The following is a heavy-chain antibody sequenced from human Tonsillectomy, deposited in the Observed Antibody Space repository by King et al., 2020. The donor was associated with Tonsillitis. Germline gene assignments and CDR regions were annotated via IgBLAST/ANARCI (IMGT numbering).Heavy chain of an antibody. CDR2: ISSSSSTI. J-gene: IGHJ4*02. CDR3: ARGKPYYDFWSGYYKTHY. V-gene: IGHV3-48*01. D-gene: IGHD3-3*01. CDR1: GFTFSSYS. Sequence: VQLVESGGGLVQPGGSLRLSCAASGFTFSSYSMNWVRQAPGKGLEWGSYISSSSSTIYYADPVKGRFTISRDNAKNSLYLQMNSLRAEDTAVYYCARGKPYYDFWSGYYKTHYWGQGTLVTVSS.